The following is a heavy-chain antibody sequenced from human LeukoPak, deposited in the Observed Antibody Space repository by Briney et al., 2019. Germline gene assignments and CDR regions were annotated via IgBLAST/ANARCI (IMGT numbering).Heavy chain of an antibody. CDR2: INSDGSST. V-gene: IGHV3-74*01. CDR3: ARGEDYSGYDN. CDR1: GFTFSSYW. Sequence: GGSLRLSCAASGFTFSSYWMHWVRQAPGKGLVWVSRINSDGSSTSYADSVKGRFTISRDNAKNTLYLQMNSLRAEDTAVYYCARGEDYSGYDNWSQGTLVTVSS. J-gene: IGHJ4*02. D-gene: IGHD5-12*01.